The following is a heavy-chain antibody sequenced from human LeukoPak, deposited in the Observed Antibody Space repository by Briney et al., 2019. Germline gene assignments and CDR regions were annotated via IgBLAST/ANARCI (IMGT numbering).Heavy chain of an antibody. CDR3: ARGGSSYYYYYYMDV. Sequence: SETLSLTCTVSGGSISSYYWSWIRQPAGKGLEWIGRIYTSGSTNYNPSLKSRVTMSVDTSKNQFSLKLSSVTAADTAVYYCARGGSSYYYYYYMDVWGKGTTVTVSS. CDR1: GGSISSYY. V-gene: IGHV4-4*07. CDR2: IYTSGST. J-gene: IGHJ6*03. D-gene: IGHD1-26*01.